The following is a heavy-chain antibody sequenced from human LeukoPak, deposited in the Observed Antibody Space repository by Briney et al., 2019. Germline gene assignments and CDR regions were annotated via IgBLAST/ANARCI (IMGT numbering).Heavy chain of an antibody. CDR1: GYTFTGYY. CDR2: INPNSGGT. Sequence: ASVKVSCKASGYTFTGYYMHWVRQAPGQGLEWMGWINPNSGGTNYAQKSQGRVTMTRDTSISTAYMEVSRLRSDDTAVYYCARDLIFLVVAATGDFDYWGQGTLVTVSS. V-gene: IGHV1-2*02. CDR3: ARDLIFLVVAATGDFDY. J-gene: IGHJ4*02. D-gene: IGHD2-15*01.